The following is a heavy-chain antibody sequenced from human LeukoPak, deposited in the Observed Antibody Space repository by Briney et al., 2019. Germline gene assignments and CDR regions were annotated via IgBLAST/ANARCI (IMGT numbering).Heavy chain of an antibody. CDR2: ISGSGGGT. CDR1: GFIFSAYA. J-gene: IGHJ2*01. D-gene: IGHD3-10*01. Sequence: GGSLRLSCAPSGFIFSAYAMSRVRQAPGKGLEWVSAISGSGGGTYYADSVKGRLTISRDNSKNTLYLQMNSLRAEDTAVYYCAKIGVIGLWYFDLWGRGTLATVSS. CDR3: AKIGVIGLWYFDL. V-gene: IGHV3-23*01.